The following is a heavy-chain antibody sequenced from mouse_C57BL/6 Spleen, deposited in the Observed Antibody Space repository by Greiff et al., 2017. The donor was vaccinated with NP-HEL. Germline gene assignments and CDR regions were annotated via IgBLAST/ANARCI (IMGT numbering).Heavy chain of an antibody. CDR3: ARGEYSNPFAY. CDR2: IYPGSGST. V-gene: IGHV1-55*01. Sequence: QVQLQQPGAELVKPGASVKLSCKASGYTFTSYWITWVKQRPGQGLEWIGDIYPGSGSTNYHEKFKSKATLTVDTSSSTAYMQRSSLTSEDSAVYYGARGEYSNPFAYWGQGTLVTVSA. J-gene: IGHJ3*01. D-gene: IGHD2-5*01. CDR1: GYTFTSYW.